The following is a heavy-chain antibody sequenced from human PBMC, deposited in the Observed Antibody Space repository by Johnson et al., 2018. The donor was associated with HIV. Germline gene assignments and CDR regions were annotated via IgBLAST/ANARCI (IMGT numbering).Heavy chain of an antibody. CDR1: GFSVSTYD. V-gene: IGHV3-13*01. J-gene: IGHJ3*02. CDR2: IGTAGDT. CDR3: ARGGYCGGDCYDGVAFDI. Sequence: EMQLVESGGGLVQPGGSLRLSCAASGFSVSTYDMHWVRQATGKGLDWVSVIGTAGDTYYLGSVKGRFTISRDNSKNTLYLQMNSLRAEDTAVYYCARGGYCGGDCYDGVAFDIWGQGTMVTVSS. D-gene: IGHD2-21*02.